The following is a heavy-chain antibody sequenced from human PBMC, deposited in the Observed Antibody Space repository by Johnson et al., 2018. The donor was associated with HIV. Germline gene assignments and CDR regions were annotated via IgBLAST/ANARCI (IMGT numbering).Heavy chain of an antibody. CDR1: GFTFSSYG. J-gene: IGHJ3*02. CDR3: AKGPKYDYVWGGDAFDI. V-gene: IGHV3-30*18. D-gene: IGHD3-16*01. Sequence: VQVVESGGGVVQPGGSLRLSCATSGFTFSSYGMDWVRQVPGKGLEWVAAISYDGSSTYYPDAVKGRFTISRDNSKNTLYLQMNSLRAEDTAVYYCAKGPKYDYVWGGDAFDIWGQGTMVTVSS. CDR2: ISYDGSST.